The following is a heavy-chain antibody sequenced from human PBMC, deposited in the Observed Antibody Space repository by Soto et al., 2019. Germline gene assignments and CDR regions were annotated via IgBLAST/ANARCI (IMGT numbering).Heavy chain of an antibody. V-gene: IGHV1-69*01. CDR1: GGTFSSYA. J-gene: IGHJ6*02. CDR2: IIPIFGTA. Sequence: QVQLVQSGAEVKKPGSSVKVSCKASGGTFSSYAISWVRQAPGQGLEWMGGIIPIFGTANYAQKFQGSVTITADESTSPAYMELSSLRSEDTAVYYCAREELWFGEQYYYYGMDVWGQGTTVTVSS. CDR3: AREELWFGEQYYYYGMDV. D-gene: IGHD3-10*01.